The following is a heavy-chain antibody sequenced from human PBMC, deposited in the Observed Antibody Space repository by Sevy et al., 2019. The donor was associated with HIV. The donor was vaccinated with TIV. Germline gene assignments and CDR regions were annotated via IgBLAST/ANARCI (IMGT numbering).Heavy chain of an antibody. J-gene: IGHJ4*02. CDR1: GDSVSSNSAA. Sequence: QSQTLSLTCAISGDSVSSNSAAWNWIRQSPSRGLEWLGRTYYRSKWYNDYAVSVKSRITINPDTSKNQFSLQLNSVTPEDTAVYYCARAPAWLATGGTPTQLYYFDYWGQGTLVTVSS. CDR3: ARAPAWLATGGTPTQLYYFDY. CDR2: TYYRSKWYN. V-gene: IGHV6-1*01. D-gene: IGHD6-19*01.